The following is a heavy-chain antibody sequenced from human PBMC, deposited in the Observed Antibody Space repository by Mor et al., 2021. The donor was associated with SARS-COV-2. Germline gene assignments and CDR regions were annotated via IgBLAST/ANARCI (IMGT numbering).Heavy chain of an antibody. Sequence: VGWIRQPPGKALEWLALIYWNDDKRYSPSLRSRLTVTKDTSKNQVVLSLTNVDPVDTATYYCAHRRWVCDGDCGDDNDYVSWGFDYWGQGTLVT. CDR2: IYWNDDK. V-gene: IGHV2-5*01. CDR3: AHRRWVCDGDCGDDNDYVSWGFDY. J-gene: IGHJ4*02. D-gene: IGHD3-16*01.